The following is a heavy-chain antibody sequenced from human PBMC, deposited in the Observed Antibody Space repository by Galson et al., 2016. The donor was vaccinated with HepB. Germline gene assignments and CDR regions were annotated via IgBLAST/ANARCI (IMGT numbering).Heavy chain of an antibody. CDR2: IYWDDDK. J-gene: IGHJ3*02. Sequence: PALVKPTQTLTLTCTFSGFSLSTNGVGVGWIRQPPGKALEWLALIYWDDDKRYSPSLKSRLTITKDTSKNQVVLTMTNMDPVDTATYYCAHTIPYCIIANCPGGLGAFDIWGQGTMLTVSS. V-gene: IGHV2-5*02. CDR3: AHTIPYCIIANCPGGLGAFDI. CDR1: GFSLSTNGVG. D-gene: IGHD2-2*01.